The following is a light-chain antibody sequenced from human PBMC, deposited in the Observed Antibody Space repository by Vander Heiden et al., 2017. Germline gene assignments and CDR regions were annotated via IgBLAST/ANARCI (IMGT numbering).Light chain of an antibody. V-gene: IGLV6-57*01. J-gene: IGLJ2*01. Sequence: SPVQTVTISCTRSSGSIASNYVQWYQQRPGSSPTTVIYEDNQRPSGVPDRFSGSIDSSSNSASLTISGLKTEDEADYYCQSYDSSNHVVFGGGTKLTVL. CDR2: EDN. CDR1: SGSIASNY. CDR3: QSYDSSNHVV.